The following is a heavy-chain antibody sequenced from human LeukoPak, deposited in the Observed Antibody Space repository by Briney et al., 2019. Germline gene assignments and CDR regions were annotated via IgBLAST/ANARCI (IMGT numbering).Heavy chain of an antibody. CDR2: IYTSGGT. J-gene: IGHJ3*01. CDR3: AGRGSSSGTFDV. CDR1: GSSISNLDYY. Sequence: SQTLSLTCTVSGSSISNLDYYWTWIRQPAGKRLEWIGRIYTSGGTNYNPSLKSRVTMPVDKSKNQISLNLASLTAADTALYYCAGRGSSSGTFDVWGPGTFVTVSS. D-gene: IGHD2-2*01. V-gene: IGHV4-61*02.